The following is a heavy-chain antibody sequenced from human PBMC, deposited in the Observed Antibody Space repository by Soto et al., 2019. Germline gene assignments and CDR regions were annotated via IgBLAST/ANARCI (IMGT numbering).Heavy chain of an antibody. J-gene: IGHJ3*01. Sequence: PSETLSLTCTVSGGSISSYYWSWILQPPGKGLEWIGYIYYSGSTNYNPSLTSRVTISVDTSKNQFSLKLSSVTAADTAVYYCARLGYYDAFDFWGHGTMVTVSS. D-gene: IGHD4-17*01. CDR2: IYYSGST. CDR3: ARLGYYDAFDF. V-gene: IGHV4-59*08. CDR1: GGSISSYY.